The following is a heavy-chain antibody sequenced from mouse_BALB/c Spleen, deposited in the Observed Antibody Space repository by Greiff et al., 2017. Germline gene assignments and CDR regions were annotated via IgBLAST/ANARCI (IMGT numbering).Heavy chain of an antibody. Sequence: DVHLVESGGGLVQPGGSLRLSCATSGFTFTDYYMSWVRQPPGKALEWLGFIRNKANGYTTEYSASVKGRFTISRDNSQSILYLQMNTLRAEDSATYYCAREPHYYGYPAWFAYWGQGTLVTVSA. D-gene: IGHD1-2*01. V-gene: IGHV7-3*02. CDR1: GFTFTDYY. J-gene: IGHJ3*01. CDR2: IRNKANGYTT. CDR3: AREPHYYGYPAWFAY.